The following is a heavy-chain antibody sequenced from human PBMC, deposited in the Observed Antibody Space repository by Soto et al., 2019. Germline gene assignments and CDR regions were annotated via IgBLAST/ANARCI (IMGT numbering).Heavy chain of an antibody. D-gene: IGHD5-12*01. CDR2: ISGSGGST. CDR1: GFTFSSYA. V-gene: IGHV3-23*01. Sequence: GGSLRLSCAASGFTFSSYAMSWVRQAPGKGLEWVSAISGSGGSTYYADSVKGRFTISRDNSKNTLYLQMNSLRAEDTAVYYCAKDSSGIVATAAGWFDPWGQGTLVTVSS. CDR3: AKDSSGIVATAAGWFDP. J-gene: IGHJ5*02.